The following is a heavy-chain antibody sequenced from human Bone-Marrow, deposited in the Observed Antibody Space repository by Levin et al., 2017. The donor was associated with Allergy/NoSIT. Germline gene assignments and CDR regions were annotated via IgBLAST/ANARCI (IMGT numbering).Heavy chain of an antibody. Sequence: PGGSLRLSCKASGYTFSSYDINWVRQATGQGLEWMGWMNPHISNLGYAQKFQGRVTMTRNTSISTAYMELFSLKSDDTAVYYCARGRPQEWSGGTCGNYYFDYWGQGTLVTVSS. V-gene: IGHV1-8*01. CDR2: MNPHISNL. J-gene: IGHJ4*02. D-gene: IGHD2-15*01. CDR1: GYTFSSYD. CDR3: ARGRPQEWSGGTCGNYYFDY.